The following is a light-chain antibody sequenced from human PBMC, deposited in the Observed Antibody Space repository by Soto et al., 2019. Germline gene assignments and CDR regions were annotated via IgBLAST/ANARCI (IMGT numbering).Light chain of an antibody. CDR2: DVS. CDR3: SSYTSSSSLEGVV. J-gene: IGLJ2*01. V-gene: IGLV2-14*01. Sequence: QYALTQPASVSGSPGQSITISCTGTSSDIGGYNYVSWYQQHPGKAPKLMIYDVSNRPSGVSNRFSGSKSGNTASLTISGLQAEDEADYYCSSYTSSSSLEGVVFGGGTKLTVL. CDR1: SSDIGGYNY.